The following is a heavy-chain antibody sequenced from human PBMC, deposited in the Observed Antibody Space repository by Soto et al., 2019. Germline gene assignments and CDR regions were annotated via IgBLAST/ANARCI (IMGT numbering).Heavy chain of an antibody. CDR3: AREGPRPYYYYGMDV. V-gene: IGHV1-18*01. CDR2: ISGYNGNT. J-gene: IGHJ6*02. CDR1: GYTFNMSG. Sequence: QVQLVQSGAEVRKPGASVKVSSKSSGYTFNMSGISWVRQATGQGIVWMGWISGYNGNTNYEQKFQDRVTMTTDTTTNTAYMELRSLRSDDTAVYYCAREGPRPYYYYGMDVWGQGTTVTVSS.